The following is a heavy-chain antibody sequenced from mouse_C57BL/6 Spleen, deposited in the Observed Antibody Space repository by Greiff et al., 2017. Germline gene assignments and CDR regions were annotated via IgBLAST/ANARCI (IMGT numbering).Heavy chain of an antibody. CDR2: IDPSDSET. CDR3: ALYYDYEVWFAY. CDR1: GYTFTSYW. J-gene: IGHJ3*01. D-gene: IGHD2-4*01. V-gene: IGHV1-52*01. Sequence: QVQLQQPGAELVRPGSSVKLSCKASGYTFTSYWMHWVKQRPIQGLEWIGNIDPSDSETHYNQKFKDKATLTVDKSSSTAYMQLSSLTSEDSAVYYCALYYDYEVWFAYWGQGTLVTVSA.